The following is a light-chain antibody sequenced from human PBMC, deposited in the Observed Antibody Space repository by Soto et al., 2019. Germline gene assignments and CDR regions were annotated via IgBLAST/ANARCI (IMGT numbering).Light chain of an antibody. V-gene: IGKV3-20*01. Sequence: EIVMTQSPGTLSVSPGERVPLSCRASQSLTRNLAWYQHKPGQSPRLLIYGASNRATGIPDRFSGSGSGTDFPLTISRLEPEDFAVYYCQQYGSSGTFGQGTKVDI. CDR1: QSLTRN. CDR2: GAS. CDR3: QQYGSSGT. J-gene: IGKJ1*01.